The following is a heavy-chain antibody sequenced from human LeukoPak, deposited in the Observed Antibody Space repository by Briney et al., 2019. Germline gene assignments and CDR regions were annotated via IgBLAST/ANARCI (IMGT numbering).Heavy chain of an antibody. CDR1: GGSISSYY. V-gene: IGHV4-59*01. J-gene: IGHJ4*02. Sequence: SETLSLTCTDSGGSISSYYWSWIRQPPGKGLEWIGYIYYSGNTNYNPSLKSRVTISVDTSKNQFSVKLSSVTAADTAVYYCARGLRWSNLDYWGQGTLVTVSS. CDR3: ARGLRWSNLDY. CDR2: IYYSGNT. D-gene: IGHD4-23*01.